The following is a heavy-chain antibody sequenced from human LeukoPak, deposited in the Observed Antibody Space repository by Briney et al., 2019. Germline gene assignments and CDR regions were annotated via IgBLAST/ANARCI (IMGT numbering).Heavy chain of an antibody. Sequence: PGGSLRLSCAASGFTFSSCGMHWVRQAPGKGLEWVAVISYDGSNKYYADSVKGRFTISRDNSKNTLYLQMNSLRAEDTAVYYCAKGGQIAAAYYMDVWGKGTTVTVSS. CDR2: ISYDGSNK. CDR3: AKGGQIAAAYYMDV. V-gene: IGHV3-30*18. D-gene: IGHD6-13*01. CDR1: GFTFSSCG. J-gene: IGHJ6*03.